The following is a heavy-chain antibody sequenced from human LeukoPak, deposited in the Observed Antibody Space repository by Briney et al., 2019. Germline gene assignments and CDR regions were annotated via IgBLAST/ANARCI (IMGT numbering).Heavy chain of an antibody. D-gene: IGHD6-25*01. CDR3: VRTARLLDY. CDR1: GDSITKHY. J-gene: IGHJ4*02. CDR2: IYYSGIT. V-gene: IGHV4-59*11. Sequence: SETLSLTCTVSGDSITKHYWSWIRQPPGKGLEWIGYIYYSGITNYNPSLKSRATISLDTSKNQISLKLSSVTAADTAVYYCVRTARLLDYWGQGALVIVSS.